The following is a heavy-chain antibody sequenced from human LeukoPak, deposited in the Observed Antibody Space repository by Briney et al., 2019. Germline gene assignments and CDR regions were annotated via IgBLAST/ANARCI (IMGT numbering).Heavy chain of an antibody. CDR2: IYHSGST. D-gene: IGHD3-10*01. CDR1: GGSISSSNW. CDR3: ASESGMVRGVITRRRAGY. J-gene: IGHJ4*02. Sequence: PSETLSLTCAVSGGSISSSNWWSWVRQPPGKGLEWIGEIYHSGSTNYNPSLKSRVTISVDKSKNQFSLKLSSVTAADTAVYYCASESGMVRGVITRRRAGYWGQGTLVTVSS. V-gene: IGHV4-4*02.